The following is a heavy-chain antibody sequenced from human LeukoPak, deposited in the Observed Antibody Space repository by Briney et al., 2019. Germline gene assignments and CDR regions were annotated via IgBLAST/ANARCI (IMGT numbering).Heavy chain of an antibody. CDR2: IIPIVGIA. V-gene: IGHV1-69*04. CDR1: GGTFSSYA. Sequence: ASVKVSCKATGGTFSSYAISWGRPAPRHGREGVVCIIPIVGIANHAQKFQGRVTITADKSTSTCYMELSRLRSEDTAVYYCARGKSPLTGADYWGQGTLVTVSS. CDR3: ARGKSPLTGADY. J-gene: IGHJ4*02. D-gene: IGHD3-9*01.